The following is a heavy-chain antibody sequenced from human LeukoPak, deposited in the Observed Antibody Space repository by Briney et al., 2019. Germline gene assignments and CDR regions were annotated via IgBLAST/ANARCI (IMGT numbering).Heavy chain of an antibody. D-gene: IGHD3-9*01. Sequence: GGSLRLSCAASGFTFSSYSMNWVRQAPGKGLEWVSSISSSSSYIYYADSVKGRFTISRDNAKNSLYLQMNRLRAEDTAVYYCARQNDILTGPFDYWGQGTLVTVSS. CDR1: GFTFSSYS. CDR2: ISSSSSYI. J-gene: IGHJ4*02. V-gene: IGHV3-21*01. CDR3: ARQNDILTGPFDY.